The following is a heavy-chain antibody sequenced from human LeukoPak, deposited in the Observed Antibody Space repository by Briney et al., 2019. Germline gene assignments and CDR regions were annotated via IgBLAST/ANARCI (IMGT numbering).Heavy chain of an antibody. CDR2: IYTSGST. D-gene: IGHD3-22*01. CDR3: ARGLVTMIVVDYGMDV. CDR1: GGSISSYY. V-gene: IGHV4-4*07. J-gene: IGHJ6*02. Sequence: KASETLSLTCTVSGGSISSYYWSWIRQPAGKGLEWIGRIYTSGSTNYNPSLKSRATMSVDTSKNQFSLKLSSVTAADTAVYYCARGLVTMIVVDYGMDVWGQGTTVTVSS.